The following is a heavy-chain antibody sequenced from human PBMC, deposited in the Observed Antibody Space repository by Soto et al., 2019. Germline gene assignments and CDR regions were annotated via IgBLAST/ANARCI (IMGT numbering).Heavy chain of an antibody. CDR3: TRDASRDSSARGWFDP. V-gene: IGHV3-21*01. Sequence: GGALRLSCSASGFTFRSFTMNWVRQAPGKGLEWVSTISSNSAYIYYTDALRGRFTISRDNAKNSLHLQMNSLRAEDTAVYYCTRDASRDSSARGWFDPWGPGTLVTVSS. D-gene: IGHD6-13*01. CDR2: ISSNSAYI. J-gene: IGHJ5*02. CDR1: GFTFRSFT.